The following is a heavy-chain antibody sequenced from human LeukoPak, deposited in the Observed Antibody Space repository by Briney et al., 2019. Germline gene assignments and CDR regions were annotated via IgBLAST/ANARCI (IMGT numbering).Heavy chain of an antibody. D-gene: IGHD4-17*01. Sequence: ASVKVSCKASGYTFTNYDINWVRQATGQGLEWMGWMNPNNNNTGYAQKFQGRVTMTRDTSISTAYMELSSLRSDDTAFYYCARGFVTTVATLGYWGQETLVTVSS. CDR3: ARGFVTTVATLGY. J-gene: IGHJ4*02. V-gene: IGHV1-8*01. CDR1: GYTFTNYD. CDR2: MNPNNNNT.